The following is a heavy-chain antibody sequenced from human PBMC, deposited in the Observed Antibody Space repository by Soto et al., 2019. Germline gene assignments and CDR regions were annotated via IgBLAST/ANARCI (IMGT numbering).Heavy chain of an antibody. D-gene: IGHD6-19*01. CDR3: AKCSPRYSSGLKAYYFDY. CDR1: GFTFSSYA. CDR2: ISGSGGST. Sequence: GGSLRLCCAASGFTFSSYAMSWVRQDPGKGLEWVSTISGSGGSTYYADSVKGRFTISRDNSKNTLYLQVNSLRAEDTAVYYCAKCSPRYSSGLKAYYFDYWGQGTLVTVSS. V-gene: IGHV3-23*01. J-gene: IGHJ4*02.